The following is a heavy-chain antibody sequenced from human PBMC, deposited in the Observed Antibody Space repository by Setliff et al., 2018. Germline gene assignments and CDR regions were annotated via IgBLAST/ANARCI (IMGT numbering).Heavy chain of an antibody. CDR2: ISSSSRYI. V-gene: IGHV3-21*01. J-gene: IGHJ6*03. D-gene: IGHD2-2*01. CDR1: GFTFSTYS. CDR3: ARLVDYYYYYMDV. Sequence: GSLRLSCAASGFTFSTYSMNWVRQAPGRGLEWVSSISSSSRYIYYADSVKGRFTISRDNAKNSLYLQMNSLRADDTAVYFCARLVDYYYYYMDVWG.